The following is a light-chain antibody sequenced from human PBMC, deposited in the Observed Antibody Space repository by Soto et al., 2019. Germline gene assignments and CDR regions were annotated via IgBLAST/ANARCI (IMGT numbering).Light chain of an antibody. Sequence: QYALTQPPSASGSPGQSVTIYCTGTSTDVGGYNYVSWYQQHPGKAPKLMIFEVSKRPSGVPDRFFGSKFGNTASLTVSGLQAEDEAHYYCASYGGNNDLLFGGGTKLTVL. V-gene: IGLV2-8*01. J-gene: IGLJ2*01. CDR3: ASYGGNNDLL. CDR1: STDVGGYNY. CDR2: EVS.